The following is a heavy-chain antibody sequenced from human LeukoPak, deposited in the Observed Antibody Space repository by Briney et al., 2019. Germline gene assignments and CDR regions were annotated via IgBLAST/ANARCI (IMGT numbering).Heavy chain of an antibody. V-gene: IGHV3-23*01. J-gene: IGHJ4*02. CDR1: GFTFSTYA. CDR3: AKSKGSSWYGVDN. D-gene: IGHD6-13*01. CDR2: ISGSGGST. Sequence: PGGSLRLSCAASGFTFSTYAMSWVRQAPGKGLEWVSGISGSGGSTYYADSVKGRFTNSTNTSKNTLYMEMNSLGAEDTALYYCAKSKGSSWYGVDNWGQGTLVTVSS.